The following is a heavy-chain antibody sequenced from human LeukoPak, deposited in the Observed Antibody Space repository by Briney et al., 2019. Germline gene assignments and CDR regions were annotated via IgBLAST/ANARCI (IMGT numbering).Heavy chain of an antibody. J-gene: IGHJ4*02. Sequence: SVKVSCKASGGTFSSYAISWVRQAPGQGLEWMGRIIPIFGIANYAQKFQGRVTITADKSTSTAYMELSSLRSEDTAVYYCARLWFGESTFDYRGQGTLVTVSS. CDR1: GGTFSSYA. CDR3: ARLWFGESTFDY. D-gene: IGHD3-10*01. CDR2: IIPIFGIA. V-gene: IGHV1-69*04.